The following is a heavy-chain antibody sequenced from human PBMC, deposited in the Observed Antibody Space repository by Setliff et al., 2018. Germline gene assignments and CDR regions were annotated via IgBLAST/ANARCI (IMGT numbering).Heavy chain of an antibody. V-gene: IGHV1-69*13. D-gene: IGHD7-27*01. Sequence: GASVKVSCKTSGYTFINYGLSWMRQAPGQGLEWMGGIIPIFGTANYAQKFQGRVTITADESTSTAYMELSSLRSDDTAIYYCAIGVVGLGRRNCFGPWGHGTLVTVSS. CDR2: IIPIFGTA. CDR1: GYTFINYG. CDR3: AIGVVGLGRRNCFGP. J-gene: IGHJ5*02.